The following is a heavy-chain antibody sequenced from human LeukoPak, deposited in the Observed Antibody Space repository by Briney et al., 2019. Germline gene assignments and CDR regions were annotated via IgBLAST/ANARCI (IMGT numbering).Heavy chain of an antibody. J-gene: IGHJ3*02. V-gene: IGHV3-21*04. CDR2: ISSSSSYI. D-gene: IGHD6-13*01. Sequence: GGSLRLSCAASGFTFSSYSMNWVRQAPGKGLEWVSSISSSSSYIYYADSVKGRFTISRDNAKNSLYLQMNSLRAEDTAVYYCAKSAAAAGYDAFDIWGQGTMVTVSS. CDR1: GFTFSSYS. CDR3: AKSAAAAGYDAFDI.